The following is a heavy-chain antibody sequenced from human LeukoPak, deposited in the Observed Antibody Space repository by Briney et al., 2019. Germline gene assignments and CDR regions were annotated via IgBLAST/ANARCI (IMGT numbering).Heavy chain of an antibody. Sequence: SETLSLTCTVSGASISSYYWSWIRQPPGKGLEWVGYIFHSGSTNYNPSLKSRVTISVDTSKNQLSLKLSSVTAADTAVYYCARGAPGGNDYGDYWGQGTLVTVSS. V-gene: IGHV4-59*01. CDR1: GASISSYY. CDR3: ARGAPGGNDYGDY. CDR2: IFHSGST. J-gene: IGHJ4*02.